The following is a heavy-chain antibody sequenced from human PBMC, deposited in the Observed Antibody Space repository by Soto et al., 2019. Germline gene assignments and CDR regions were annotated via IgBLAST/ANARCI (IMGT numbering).Heavy chain of an antibody. CDR3: ARDSEAVYGGSDSYYYYYMAV. Sequence: EVQLLESGGGLVQPGGSLRLSCAASGFTFRSYAMNWVRQAPGKGLEWVSAISGSGGSTYYAASVKGRFTISSDDSKSTLFLLMNSLKAEDTAFYYCARDSEAVYGGSDSYYYYYMAVWGEGTTVIVSS. J-gene: IGHJ6*03. CDR1: GFTFRSYA. CDR2: ISGSGGST. D-gene: IGHD4-17*01. V-gene: IGHV3-23*01.